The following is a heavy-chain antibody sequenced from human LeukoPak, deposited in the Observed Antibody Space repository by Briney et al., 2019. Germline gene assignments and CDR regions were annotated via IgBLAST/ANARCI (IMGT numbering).Heavy chain of an antibody. V-gene: IGHV1-69*06. Sequence: GASVKVSCKASGYTFTSYYMHWVRQAPGQGLEWMGGIIPIFGTANYAQKFQGRVTITADKSTSTAYMELSSLRSEDTAVYYCARSHIVTDAFDYWGQGTLVTVSS. J-gene: IGHJ4*02. CDR2: IIPIFGTA. D-gene: IGHD2-21*01. CDR1: GYTFTSYY. CDR3: ARSHIVTDAFDY.